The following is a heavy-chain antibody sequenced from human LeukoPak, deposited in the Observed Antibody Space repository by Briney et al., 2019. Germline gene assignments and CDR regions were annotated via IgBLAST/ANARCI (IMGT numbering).Heavy chain of an antibody. J-gene: IGHJ6*02. V-gene: IGHV1-69*05. Sequence: GASVKVSCKASGGTFSSYAISWVRQAPGQGLEWMGVIIPIFGTANYAQKLQGRVTMTTDTSTSTAYMELRSLRSDDTAVYYCAREGYVAAIDYYYYGMDVWGQGTTVTVSS. CDR3: AREGYVAAIDYYYYGMDV. D-gene: IGHD5-12*01. CDR2: IIPIFGTA. CDR1: GGTFSSYA.